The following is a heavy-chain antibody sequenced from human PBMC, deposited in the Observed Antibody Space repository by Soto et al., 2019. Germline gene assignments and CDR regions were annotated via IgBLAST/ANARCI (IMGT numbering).Heavy chain of an antibody. CDR1: GVSISSGNW. J-gene: IGHJ5*02. V-gene: IGHV4-4*02. CDR2: VYNDGSA. CDR3: VASLAASGLNWLDP. Sequence: PSETLSLTCDVSGVSISSGNWWSWVRQPPGKGLEWIAEVYNDGSANYHPSLKSRVTMSVDASKNQFSLRLTSMTAADTAVYYCVASLAASGLNWLDPWGRGTLVTVSS. D-gene: IGHD6-13*01.